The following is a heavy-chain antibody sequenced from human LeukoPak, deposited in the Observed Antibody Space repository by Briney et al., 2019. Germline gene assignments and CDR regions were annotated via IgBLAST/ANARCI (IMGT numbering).Heavy chain of an antibody. J-gene: IGHJ4*02. CDR1: GFTFSSYA. V-gene: IGHV3-23*01. CDR2: ISGSGAST. CDR3: AKGGPYSSGWPRFDY. Sequence: PGGSPRLSCAASGFTFSSYAMSWVRQAPGKGLEWVSAISGSGASTYYADSVKGRFTISRDNSKNTLYLQMNSLRAEDTAVYYCAKGGPYSSGWPRFDYWGQGTLVTVSS. D-gene: IGHD6-19*01.